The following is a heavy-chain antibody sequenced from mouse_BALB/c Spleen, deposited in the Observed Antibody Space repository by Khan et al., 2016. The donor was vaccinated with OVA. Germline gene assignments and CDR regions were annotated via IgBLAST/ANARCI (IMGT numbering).Heavy chain of an antibody. Sequence: QIQLVQSGPELMKPGETVRISCKASGYTFTDHAMNWLNQAPGKGLKWMGWINTYTGHPTYTDDFKGRFAFSLETSAITAYLQINNLKDEDMATYCCAKGYWDFDDWGAGTTVTVSS. CDR2: INTYTGHP. J-gene: IGHJ1*01. CDR3: AKGYWDFDD. CDR1: GYTFTDHA. V-gene: IGHV9-1*02.